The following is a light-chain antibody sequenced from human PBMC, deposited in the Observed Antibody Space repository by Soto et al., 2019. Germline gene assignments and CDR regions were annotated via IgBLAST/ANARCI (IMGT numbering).Light chain of an antibody. J-gene: IGKJ1*01. CDR2: GAS. Sequence: DIPMTQSPSSLSASVVDRVTITCRASQYIHTHLAWYQQKPGNSTKLLVYGASTLHSGVPSRFSASGSGTDFILTISSLQSEDVATYYCQTYDKAPWTFGPGTRV. V-gene: IGKV1-27*01. CDR3: QTYDKAPWT. CDR1: QYIHTH.